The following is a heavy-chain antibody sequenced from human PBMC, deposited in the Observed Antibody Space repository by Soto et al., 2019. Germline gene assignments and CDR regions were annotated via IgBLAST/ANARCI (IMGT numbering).Heavy chain of an antibody. Sequence: GGSLRLSCAASGFTFSSYWMNWVRQAPGKGLEWVANINQDGNEDNLLDSVKGRFTISRDNAKNSLFLQMNSLRVDDAAVYYCARTGDGHHDFLDYWGQGALVTVSS. CDR3: ARTGDGHHDFLDY. CDR1: GFTFSSYW. D-gene: IGHD1-1*01. CDR2: INQDGNED. V-gene: IGHV3-7*01. J-gene: IGHJ4*02.